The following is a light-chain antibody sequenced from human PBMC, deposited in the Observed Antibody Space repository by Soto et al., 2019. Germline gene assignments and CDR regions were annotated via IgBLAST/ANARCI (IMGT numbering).Light chain of an antibody. J-gene: IGKJ4*01. Sequence: IPMTQSPSSLSASVGDRVTFICRASQSISIYLNWFQQKPGRAPKLLIYAASNLQSGVPSRFSGSGSGTVFTLTINSLQPEDFATYYCQQSFSSPLTFGGGTKVEIK. CDR3: QQSFSSPLT. V-gene: IGKV1-39*01. CDR2: AAS. CDR1: QSISIY.